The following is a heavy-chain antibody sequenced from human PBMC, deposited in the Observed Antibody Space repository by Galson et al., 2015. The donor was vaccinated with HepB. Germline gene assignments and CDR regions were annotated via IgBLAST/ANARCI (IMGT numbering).Heavy chain of an antibody. CDR2: INQEGSEK. J-gene: IGHJ4*02. V-gene: IGHV3-7*03. Sequence: SLRLSCAASGFMFNTSSMTWVRQFPGKRLEWVADINQEGSEKSYVDSVKGRFTISRGNAKNSLYLQMDSLRAEDTAVYYCVRKFWWGYDVWYFDSWGQGTLVTVSS. CDR3: VRKFWWGYDVWYFDS. D-gene: IGHD3-16*01. CDR1: GFMFNTSS.